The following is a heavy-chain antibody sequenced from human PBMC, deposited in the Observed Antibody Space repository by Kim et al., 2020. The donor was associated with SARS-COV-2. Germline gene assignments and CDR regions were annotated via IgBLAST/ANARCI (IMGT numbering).Heavy chain of an antibody. CDR1: GFIFNNFG. CDR3: ARGGAFADYYYYMDV. D-gene: IGHD1-26*01. Sequence: GGSLRLSCGASGFIFNNFGMHWVRQVPGKGLEWVAVIWYDGSNKYYTDSVKDRFTISRDNSKNTLFLHMNSLRTEDTAVYYCARGGAFADYYYYMDVWGRGTTLTVSS. V-gene: IGHV3-33*01. CDR2: IWYDGSNK. J-gene: IGHJ6*03.